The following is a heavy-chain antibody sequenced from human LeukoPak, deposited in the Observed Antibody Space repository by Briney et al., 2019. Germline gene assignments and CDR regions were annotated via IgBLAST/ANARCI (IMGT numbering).Heavy chain of an antibody. Sequence: PGGSLRLSCAASGFTFSDYSMNWVRQAPGKGLVWVSRIKTDGSSISYADSVKGRVTISRDNAKNTLYLQMNSLRAEDTAVYYCARAGSDYDFWSGYYYYMDVWGKGTTVTVSS. CDR2: IKTDGSSI. D-gene: IGHD3-3*01. CDR1: GFTFSDYS. J-gene: IGHJ6*03. CDR3: ARAGSDYDFWSGYYYYMDV. V-gene: IGHV3-74*01.